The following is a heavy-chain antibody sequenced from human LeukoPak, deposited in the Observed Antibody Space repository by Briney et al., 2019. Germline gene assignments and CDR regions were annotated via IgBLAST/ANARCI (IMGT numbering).Heavy chain of an antibody. CDR2: ISYDGSNK. CDR1: GFTFSSYT. CDR3: ARDGKITMIVVVPQFDY. Sequence: GGSLRLSCAASGFTFSSYTMHWVRQAPGKGLEWVVVISYDGSNKYYADSVKGRFTISRDNSKNTLYLQMNSLRAEDTAVYYCARDGKITMIVVVPQFDYWGQGTLVTVSS. V-gene: IGHV3-30-3*01. J-gene: IGHJ4*02. D-gene: IGHD3-22*01.